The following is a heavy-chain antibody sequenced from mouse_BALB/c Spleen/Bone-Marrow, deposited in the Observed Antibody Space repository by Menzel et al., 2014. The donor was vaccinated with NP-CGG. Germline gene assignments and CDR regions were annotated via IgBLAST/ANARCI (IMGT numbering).Heavy chain of an antibody. V-gene: IGHV1-7*01. J-gene: IGHJ3*01. Sequence: VQLHQSGAELAKPGASVKMSCKASGYTSTSYWMHWVKQRPGQGLEWIGYINPSTGYTEHNQRFKDKATLTADKSSSTAYMQLSSLTSEDSAVYYCARRGDSSGYPFAYWGQGTLVTVSA. D-gene: IGHD3-2*01. CDR2: INPSTGYT. CDR3: ARRGDSSGYPFAY. CDR1: GYTSTSYW.